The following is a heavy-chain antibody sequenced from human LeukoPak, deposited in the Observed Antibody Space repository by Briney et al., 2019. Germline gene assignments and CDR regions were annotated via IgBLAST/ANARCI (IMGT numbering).Heavy chain of an antibody. J-gene: IGHJ4*02. Sequence: GESLKISCKGAAYKFSNYWIAWVRQRPGEDLERMGIIYPDDSDTRYSPSFQDLVTISADKSISTAYLQWTSLKASDTAIYYCARRDTTYFDYWGQGSLVTVSS. V-gene: IGHV5-51*01. D-gene: IGHD1-1*01. CDR1: AYKFSNYW. CDR3: ARRDTTYFDY. CDR2: IYPDDSDT.